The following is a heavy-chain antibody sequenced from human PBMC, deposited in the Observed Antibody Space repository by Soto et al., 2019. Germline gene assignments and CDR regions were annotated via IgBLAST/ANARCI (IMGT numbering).Heavy chain of an antibody. D-gene: IGHD3-3*01. J-gene: IGHJ6*02. Sequence: ASVKVSCKASGYTFTSYYMHWVRQAPGQGLEWMGIINPSGGSTSYAQKFQGRVTMTRDTSTSTVYMELNSLRSEDTAVYYCARDQDDFWSGLRGNYYYGMDVWGQGTTVTVSS. CDR3: ARDQDDFWSGLRGNYYYGMDV. CDR2: INPSGGST. V-gene: IGHV1-46*01. CDR1: GYTFTSYY.